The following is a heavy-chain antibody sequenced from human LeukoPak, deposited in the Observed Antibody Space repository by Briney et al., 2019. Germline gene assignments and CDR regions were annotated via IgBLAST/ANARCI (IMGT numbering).Heavy chain of an antibody. CDR1: GGTFSSYA. CDR3: ARVGRGYCSSTSCHDFDY. J-gene: IGHJ4*02. Sequence: ASVKVSCKASGGTFSSYAISCVRQAPGQGLEWMGRIIPILGIANYAQKFQGRVTITTDESTSTAYMELSSLRSEDTAVYYCARVGRGYCSSTSCHDFDYWGQGTLVTVSS. D-gene: IGHD2-2*01. V-gene: IGHV1-69*04. CDR2: IIPILGIA.